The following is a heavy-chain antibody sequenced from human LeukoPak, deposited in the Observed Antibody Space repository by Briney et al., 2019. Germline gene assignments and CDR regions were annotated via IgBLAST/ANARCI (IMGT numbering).Heavy chain of an antibody. J-gene: IGHJ3*02. D-gene: IGHD1-26*01. CDR3: AGDRGRPDAFDI. CDR2: IKPNSGGT. Sequence: ASVKVSCKAAGYTFTAYRLYWVRQAPGQGLEWMGWIKPNSGGTNFAKKFQGRVTMTTDTSITTAYIELSSLTSDDTAVYYCAGDRGRPDAFDIWGQGTMVTVSS. CDR1: GYTFTAYR. V-gene: IGHV1-2*02.